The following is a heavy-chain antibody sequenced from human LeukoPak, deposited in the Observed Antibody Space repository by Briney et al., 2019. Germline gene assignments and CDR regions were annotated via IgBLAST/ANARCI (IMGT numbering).Heavy chain of an antibody. J-gene: IGHJ4*02. CDR3: ARGGDFWSGPYDY. D-gene: IGHD3-3*01. CDR1: GFTFSIYA. V-gene: IGHV3-23*01. Sequence: GGSLRLSCAASGFTFSIYAMSWVRQAPGKGLEWVSAISGSGGSTYYADSVKGRFTISRDNSKNTLYLQMNSLRAEDTAVYYCARGGDFWSGPYDYWGQGTLVTVSS. CDR2: ISGSGGST.